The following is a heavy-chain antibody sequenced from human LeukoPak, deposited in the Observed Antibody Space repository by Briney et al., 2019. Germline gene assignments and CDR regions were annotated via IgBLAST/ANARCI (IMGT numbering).Heavy chain of an antibody. D-gene: IGHD3-10*01. CDR3: ARYARGVMDYFDY. J-gene: IGHJ4*02. V-gene: IGHV4-39*01. CDR2: IYYSGST. Sequence: NPSETLSLTCTVSGGSISSSSYYWGWIRQPPGKGLEWIGRIYYSGSTYYNPSLKSRVTISVDTSKNQFSLKLSSVTAADTAVYYCARYARGVMDYFDYWGQGTLVTVSS. CDR1: GGSISSSSYY.